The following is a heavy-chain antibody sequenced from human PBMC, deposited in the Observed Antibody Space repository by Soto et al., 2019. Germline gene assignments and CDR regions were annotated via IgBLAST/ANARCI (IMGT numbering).Heavy chain of an antibody. CDR3: ARSVVAVIAFAYQYHGMDA. V-gene: IGHV1-69*01. J-gene: IGHJ6*02. Sequence: QVQLLQSGAEVKRSGTSVKVSCKAAAGTFRSYAMSWVRQAPGQGLEWMGGIIPMFGTPNYAQNFKGRLTITADESTRTAYMELSSLRSEDTAVYYCARSVVAVIAFAYQYHGMDAWGQGTTVTVS. CDR1: AGTFRSYA. D-gene: IGHD2-21*01. CDR2: IIPMFGTP.